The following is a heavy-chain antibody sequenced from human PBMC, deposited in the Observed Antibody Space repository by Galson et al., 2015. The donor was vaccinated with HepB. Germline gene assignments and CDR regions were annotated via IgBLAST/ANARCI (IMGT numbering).Heavy chain of an antibody. CDR1: GVSFRSYG. D-gene: IGHD4/OR15-4a*01. CDR2: IWYDGSNK. V-gene: IGHV3-33*01. CDR3: GGGSLEYGGRLPVDF. J-gene: IGHJ6*04. Sequence: SLRLSCAASGVSFRSYGMHWVRQAPGKGLEWVAVIWYDGSNKYYADSVKGRFTISRDNSKNTLYLQMNSLRAEDMAVYYCGGGSLEYGGRLPVDFWGKGTTVTVSS.